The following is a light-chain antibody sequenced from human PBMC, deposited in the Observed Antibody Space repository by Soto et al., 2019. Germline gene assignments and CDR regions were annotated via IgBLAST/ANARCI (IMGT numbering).Light chain of an antibody. CDR3: QQYGDSPWT. J-gene: IGKJ1*01. Sequence: EIVMTQSPATLSVSPGERATLSCRASQTVTSSFLAWYQRKPGKAPRLLIYGASDRATGIPDRFSGSGSGTDFTLTISRLEPEDFAVYYCQQYGDSPWTFGQGTKVDIK. CDR1: QTVTSSF. V-gene: IGKV3-20*01. CDR2: GAS.